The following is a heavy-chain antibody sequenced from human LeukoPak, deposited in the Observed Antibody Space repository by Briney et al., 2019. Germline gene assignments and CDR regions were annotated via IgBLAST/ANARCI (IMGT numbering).Heavy chain of an antibody. CDR3: ARWAYSSGWGASGI. D-gene: IGHD6-19*01. CDR1: RGTFSSYA. V-gene: IGHV1-69*13. J-gene: IGHJ4*02. CDR2: IIPIFGTA. Sequence: ASVKVSCKASRGTFSSYAISWVRQAPGQGLEWMGGIIPIFGTANYAQKFQGRVTITADESTSTAYMELSSLRSEDTAVYYCARWAYSSGWGASGIWGQGTLVTVSS.